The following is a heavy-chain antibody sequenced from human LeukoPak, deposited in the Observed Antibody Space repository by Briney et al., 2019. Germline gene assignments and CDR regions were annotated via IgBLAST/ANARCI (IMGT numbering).Heavy chain of an antibody. CDR2: INSDGSST. CDR1: GFTFSSYW. D-gene: IGHD6-13*01. CDR3: ARGLAAAGTAY. J-gene: IGHJ4*02. Sequence: PGGSLRLSCAASGFTFSSYWMHWVRQAPGKGLVWVSRINSDGSSTSYADSVKGRFTISRDNAKNSLYLQMNSLRAEDTALYYCARGLAAAGTAYWGQGTLVTVSS. V-gene: IGHV3-74*01.